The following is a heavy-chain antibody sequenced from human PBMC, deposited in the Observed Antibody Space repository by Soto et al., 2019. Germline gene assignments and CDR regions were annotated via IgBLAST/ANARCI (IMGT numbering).Heavy chain of an antibody. D-gene: IGHD3-10*01. CDR1: GFTISSGAI. V-gene: IGHV4-38-2*01. CDR3: ARGEYYGSGNYLDY. Sequence: WETLSLTCAASGFTISSGAISGGLRQPGGKGLEWIGSFYHSGSTYYNPSLKSRVTISVDASKNQFSLKLSSVTAADTAVYYCARGEYYGSGNYLDYWGQGTLVTVSS. J-gene: IGHJ4*02. CDR2: FYHSGST.